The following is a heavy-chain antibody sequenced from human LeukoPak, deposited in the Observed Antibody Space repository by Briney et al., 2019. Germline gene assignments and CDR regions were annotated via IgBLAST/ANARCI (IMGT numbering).Heavy chain of an antibody. D-gene: IGHD2-8*01. CDR3: AKDTSIGRYCTNGVCSPFDY. Sequence: GGSLRLSCAGSGFTFSSYAVSWVRQAPGKGLEWVSAISDTGATTYDADSVKGRFTISRDNSRSTLYLQMNSLRAEDTALYYCAKDTSIGRYCTNGVCSPFDYWDQGTLVTVSS. J-gene: IGHJ4*02. CDR1: GFTFSSYA. CDR2: ISDTGATT. V-gene: IGHV3-23*01.